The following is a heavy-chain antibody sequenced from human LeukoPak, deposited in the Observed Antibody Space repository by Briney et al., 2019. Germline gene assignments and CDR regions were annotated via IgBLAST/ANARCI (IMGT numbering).Heavy chain of an antibody. Sequence: ASVKVSCKASGSTFSSYGTSWVRQAPGQGLEWMGWISAYNGYTNYAQKFQGRVTMTTDTSTSTAYMELRSLRSDDTAVYYCARPDYGDSHSDFWGQGTLVTVSS. CDR3: ARPDYGDSHSDF. CDR1: GSTFSSYG. CDR2: ISAYNGYT. V-gene: IGHV1-18*01. D-gene: IGHD4-17*01. J-gene: IGHJ4*02.